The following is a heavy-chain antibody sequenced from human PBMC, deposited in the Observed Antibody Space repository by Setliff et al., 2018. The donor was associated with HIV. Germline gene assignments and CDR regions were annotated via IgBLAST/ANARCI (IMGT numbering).Heavy chain of an antibody. CDR3: ARVPPDKIAVAGRDSFDI. CDR1: GGSFSGYY. V-gene: IGHV4-34*01. CDR2: INHSGST. J-gene: IGHJ3*02. D-gene: IGHD6-19*01. Sequence: SETLSLTCAVYGGSFSGYYWSWIRQPSGKGLEWIGEINHSGSTNYNPSLKSRVTISVDTSKNQFSLKLSSVTAADTAVYYCARVPPDKIAVAGRDSFDIWGQGTMVTVSS.